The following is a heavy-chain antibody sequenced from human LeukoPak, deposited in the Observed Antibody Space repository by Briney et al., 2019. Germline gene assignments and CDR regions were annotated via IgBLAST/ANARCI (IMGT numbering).Heavy chain of an antibody. Sequence: ASVKVSCKASGYTFTGYYMHWVRQAPGQGLEWMGWINPNSGSTNYAQKFQGWVTMTRDTSISTAYMELSRLRSDDTAVYYCAREDSGYDYDYWGQGTLVTVSS. CDR3: AREDSGYDYDY. J-gene: IGHJ4*02. D-gene: IGHD5-12*01. V-gene: IGHV1-2*04. CDR2: INPNSGST. CDR1: GYTFTGYY.